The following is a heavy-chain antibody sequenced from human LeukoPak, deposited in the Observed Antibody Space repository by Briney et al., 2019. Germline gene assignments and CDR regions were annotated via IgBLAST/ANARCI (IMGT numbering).Heavy chain of an antibody. Sequence: PGGSLRLSCAAPGFTPNNYATNCVRHAPRKGLGWVSSICGGGETTYYADSAKGRFTISRDNSQNTLYLQMNSLRAEDTAVYYCARDYADYVGYFFFDYWGQGTLVTVSS. D-gene: IGHD4-17*01. CDR2: ICGGGETT. V-gene: IGHV3-23*01. CDR1: GFTPNNYA. J-gene: IGHJ4*02. CDR3: ARDYADYVGYFFFDY.